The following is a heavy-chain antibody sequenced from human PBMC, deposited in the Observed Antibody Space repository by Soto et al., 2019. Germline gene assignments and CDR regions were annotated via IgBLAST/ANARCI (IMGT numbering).Heavy chain of an antibody. CDR1: GFSCSSFA. CDR3: AQCAVLMTTSGGWCKWFAP. D-gene: IGHD2-21*01. Sequence: EVQLLESGGTLVQPGASLRLSCEVSGFSCSSFAMHWVRQAPGEGLEWVSSIRGTATSYADSVKGRFTISRDNSKNTVYLQMNTLRGEDTAVYYCAQCAVLMTTSGGWCKWFAPWGQGTLVIVSS. V-gene: IGHV3-23*01. J-gene: IGHJ5*02. CDR2: IRGTAT.